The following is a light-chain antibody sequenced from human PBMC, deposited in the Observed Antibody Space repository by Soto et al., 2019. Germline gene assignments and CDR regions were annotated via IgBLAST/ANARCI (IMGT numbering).Light chain of an antibody. CDR3: HQSFSIPWT. CDR1: QTISRY. J-gene: IGKJ1*01. V-gene: IGKV1-39*01. CDR2: AAS. Sequence: DIQMTQSPSSLSASMGDRVTITCRASQTISRYLNWYQQKPGRAPNLLSYAASSLHSGVPSRFSVSGSGTDFTLTITRLQPEDFATYYCHQSFSIPWTFGQGTKVEI.